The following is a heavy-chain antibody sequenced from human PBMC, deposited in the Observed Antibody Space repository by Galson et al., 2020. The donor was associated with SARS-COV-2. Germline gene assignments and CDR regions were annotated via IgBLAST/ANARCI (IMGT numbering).Heavy chain of an antibody. V-gene: IGHV4-38-2*02. CDR1: SSGYY. CDR3: AREAGRTGTLYRFDL. D-gene: IGHD1-1*01. J-gene: IGHJ5*02. CDR2: IYHSGST. Sequence: SSGYYWGWIRQPPGKGLDWIGSIYHSGSTYYNPSLKSRVNISVDTSKNQFSLKLSSVTAADTAVYYCAREAGRTGTLYRFDLWGQGTLVTVFS.